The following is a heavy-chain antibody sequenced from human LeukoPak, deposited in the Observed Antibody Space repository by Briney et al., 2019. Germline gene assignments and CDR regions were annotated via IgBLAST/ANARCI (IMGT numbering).Heavy chain of an antibody. Sequence: SETLSLTCTVSGYSISNGYYWDWIRQPPGRGLEWIGNICRSGSTSYNPSLKSRVTISVDTSKNQFSLKVNSVTAADTAVYYCARRHSSGWFYYWGQGTLVTVSS. V-gene: IGHV4-38-2*02. D-gene: IGHD6-19*01. CDR2: ICRSGST. CDR1: GYSISNGYY. CDR3: ARRHSSGWFYY. J-gene: IGHJ4*02.